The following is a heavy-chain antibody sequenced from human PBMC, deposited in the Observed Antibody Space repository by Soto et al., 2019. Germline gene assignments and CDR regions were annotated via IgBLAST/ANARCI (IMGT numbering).Heavy chain of an antibody. D-gene: IGHD1-26*01. CDR3: ARGPSGDKVDY. J-gene: IGHJ4*02. Sequence: SETLSLTCTFSGASVSSNYYSWSWIRQPPGRNLEWIGHIYNGGSTYSNPSLNSRVTVSLDTSKNQFSLNLNSVTAVDTAVYYCARGPSGDKVDYWGQGTLVTVS. CDR1: GASVSSNYYS. CDR2: IYNGGST. V-gene: IGHV4-30-4*01.